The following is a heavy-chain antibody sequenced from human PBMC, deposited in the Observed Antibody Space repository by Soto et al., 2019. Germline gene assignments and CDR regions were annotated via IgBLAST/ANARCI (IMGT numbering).Heavy chain of an antibody. CDR3: ARVIMIFGVANLGSYFDY. D-gene: IGHD3-3*01. Sequence: QVQLVQSGTEVKKPGASVKVSCKASGYTFSNFGLSWVRQAPGQGLEWMGWISPSNGQTIYAQNFHGRVTMTTSTSSAKAHMELMSLISDDTAVYYCARVIMIFGVANLGSYFDYWGQGTRVTVSA. V-gene: IGHV1-18*01. J-gene: IGHJ4*02. CDR2: ISPSNGQT. CDR1: GYTFSNFG.